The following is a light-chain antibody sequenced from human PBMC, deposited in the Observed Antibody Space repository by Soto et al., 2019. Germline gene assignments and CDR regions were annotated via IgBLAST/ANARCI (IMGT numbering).Light chain of an antibody. CDR1: ISNIGNHA. CDR3: AAWDDTLNGVV. J-gene: IGLJ2*01. CDR2: YDY. V-gene: IGLV1-36*01. Sequence: QSVLTQPPSVSEAPRQRVTISCSGGISNIGNHAVSWYQQLPGKAPKLLIYYDYVLPSGVSDRFSASKSGTSAYLAISGLQSEDEADYFCAAWDDTLNGVVFGGGTKVTVL.